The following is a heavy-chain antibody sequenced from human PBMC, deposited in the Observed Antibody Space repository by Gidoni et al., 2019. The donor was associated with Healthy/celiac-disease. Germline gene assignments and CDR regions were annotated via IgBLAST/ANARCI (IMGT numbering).Heavy chain of an antibody. Sequence: EVQLVESGGGLVKPGGSLRLSCAASGFTFSSYSMNWVRQAPGKGLEWVSSISSSSSYIYYADSVKGRFTISRDNAKNSLYLQMHSLRAEDTAVYYCARDPDDSGDYGDYWGQGTLVTVSS. J-gene: IGHJ4*02. CDR3: ARDPDDSGDYGDY. CDR2: ISSSSSYI. CDR1: GFTFSSYS. D-gene: IGHD4-17*01. V-gene: IGHV3-21*01.